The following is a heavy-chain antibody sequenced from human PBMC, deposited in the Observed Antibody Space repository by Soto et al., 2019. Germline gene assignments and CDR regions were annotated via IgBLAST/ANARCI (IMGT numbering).Heavy chain of an antibody. CDR1: GYSFTSYW. J-gene: IGHJ5*02. V-gene: IGHV5-10-1*01. CDR2: IDPSDSYT. Sequence: GESLKISCKGSGYSFTSYWITWVRQLPGKGLEWMGRIDPSDSYTNYSPSFEGHVTISTDKSISTAYLQWSSLKASGSAIYYCARHRTAGKGCFDPWGQGTLVTVS. CDR3: ARHRTAGKGCFDP. D-gene: IGHD6-13*01.